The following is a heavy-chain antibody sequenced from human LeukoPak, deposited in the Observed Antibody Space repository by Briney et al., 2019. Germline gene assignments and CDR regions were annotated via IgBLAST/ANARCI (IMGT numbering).Heavy chain of an antibody. CDR2: INTHNGDT. V-gene: IGHV1-18*01. J-gene: IGHJ4*02. Sequence: GASVTVSCEASGYTFTTYGVSRVRQAPGQGLEWMGCINTHNGDTNYAQKVQDRVTMTTDTSTNTAYMELRSLRSDDTAVYYCARGGFYYDSSGYVESFDYWGQGTLVTVSS. CDR3: ARGGFYYDSSGYVESFDY. CDR1: GYTFTTYG. D-gene: IGHD3-22*01.